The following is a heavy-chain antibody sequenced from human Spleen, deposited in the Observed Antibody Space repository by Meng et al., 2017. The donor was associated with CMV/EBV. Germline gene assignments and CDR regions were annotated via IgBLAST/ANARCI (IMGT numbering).Heavy chain of an antibody. CDR3: AKGTGIASDWFDP. V-gene: IGHV3-23*01. D-gene: IGHD6-13*01. CDR2: ISGRATST. J-gene: IGHJ5*02. CDR1: GFTLSSHA. Sequence: CAASGFTLSSHAMSWVRQAPGKGLEWVSSISGRATSTYYAGSVKGRFTISRDNSKNTLYLHMNTLRAEDTAVYYSAKGTGIASDWFDPWGQGTLVTVSS.